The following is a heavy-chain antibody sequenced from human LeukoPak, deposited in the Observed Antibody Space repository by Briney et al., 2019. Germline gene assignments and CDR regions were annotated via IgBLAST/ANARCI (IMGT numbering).Heavy chain of an antibody. J-gene: IGHJ4*02. V-gene: IGHV4-59*11. CDR1: GDSISNHY. D-gene: IGHD1-26*01. Sequence: SESLSLTCTVSGDSISNHYWSWIRQPPGKGLVWIGYIFYSGNTHYNPSLKSRVTMSVDTSKNQFSLRLSSVTPADTAVYYCARDRGEGIVGTFDYWGQGTLVTVSS. CDR3: ARDRGEGIVGTFDY. CDR2: IFYSGNT.